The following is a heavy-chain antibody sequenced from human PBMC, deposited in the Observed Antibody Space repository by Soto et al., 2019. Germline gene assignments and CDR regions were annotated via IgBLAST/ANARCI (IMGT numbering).Heavy chain of an antibody. V-gene: IGHV1-8*01. CDR2: MNPNSGNT. J-gene: IGHJ5*02. CDR1: GYTFTSYD. CDR3: ARGQLRYFDWLLPKDNWFDP. Sequence: ASVKVSCKASGYTFTSYDINWVRQATGQGLEWMGWMNPNSGNTGYAQKFQGRVTMTRNTSISTAYMELSSPRSEDTAVYYCARGQLRYFDWLLPKDNWFDPWGQGTLVTVSS. D-gene: IGHD3-9*01.